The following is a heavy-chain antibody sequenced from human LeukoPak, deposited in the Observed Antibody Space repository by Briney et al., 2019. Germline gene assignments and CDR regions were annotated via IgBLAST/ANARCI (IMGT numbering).Heavy chain of an antibody. V-gene: IGHV4-59*01. J-gene: IGHJ4*02. CDR2: IYSSGST. CDR1: GGSISGYY. CDR3: AKVPNYYDSSGYYY. D-gene: IGHD3-22*01. Sequence: SETLSLTCTVSGGSISGYYWSWIWQPPGKGLEWIGYIYSSGSTNYNPSLKSRVTISVDTSKNQFSLKLSSVTAADTAVYYCAKVPNYYDSSGYYYWGQGTLVTVSS.